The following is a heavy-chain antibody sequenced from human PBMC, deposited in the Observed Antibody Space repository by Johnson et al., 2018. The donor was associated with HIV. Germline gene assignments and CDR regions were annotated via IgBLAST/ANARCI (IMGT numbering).Heavy chain of an antibody. J-gene: IGHJ3*02. CDR2: IYSGGST. Sequence: VQLLESGGGLVQPGGSLRLSCAASGFIVSSNYMNWVRQAPGKGLEWVSVIYSGGSTYYADSVKGRFTISRDISKNRLYLQINSLRTEDTAVYYCANLGDYSGLNGFDIWGQWTMVTVSS. V-gene: IGHV3-66*01. D-gene: IGHD4-23*01. CDR3: ANLGDYSGLNGFDI. CDR1: GFIVSSNY.